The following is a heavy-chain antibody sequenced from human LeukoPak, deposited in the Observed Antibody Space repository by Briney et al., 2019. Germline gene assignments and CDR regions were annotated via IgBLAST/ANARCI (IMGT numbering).Heavy chain of an antibody. CDR2: INPNGGGT. CDR3: ARVVWNYYGSGTPSDAFDI. J-gene: IGHJ3*02. CDR1: GYTFTGYY. V-gene: IGHV1-2*02. Sequence: ASVKVSCKASGYTFTGYYMHWVRQAPGQGLEWMGWINPNGGGTNYAQKFQGRVTMTRDTSISTAYMELSRLRSDDTAVYYCARVVWNYYGSGTPSDAFDIWGQGTMVTVSS. D-gene: IGHD3-10*01.